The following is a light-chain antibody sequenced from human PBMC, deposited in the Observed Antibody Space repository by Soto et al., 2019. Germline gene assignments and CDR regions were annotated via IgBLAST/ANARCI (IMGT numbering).Light chain of an antibody. CDR1: QRVLYSSNNKNY. CDR2: WAS. CDR3: QQYYSTPT. Sequence: DIVMTQSPDSLAVSLGERATINCKSSQRVLYSSNNKNYLAWYQKKPGQPPKLLIYWASTRESGVSDRFSGSGSGTDFTLTISSLQAEDVAVYYCQQYYSTPTFGGGTKVDIK. J-gene: IGKJ4*02. V-gene: IGKV4-1*01.